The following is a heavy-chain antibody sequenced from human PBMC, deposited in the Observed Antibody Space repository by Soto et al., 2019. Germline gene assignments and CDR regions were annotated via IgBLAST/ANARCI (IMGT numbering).Heavy chain of an antibody. V-gene: IGHV4-59*01. CDR3: ARASLIDVIFRVAFDP. CDR1: GGSISSYY. CDR2: IYYSGST. J-gene: IGHJ5*02. Sequence: PSETLSLTCTVSGGSISSYYWSWIRQPPGKGLEWIGYIYYSGSTNYNPSLKSRVTISVDTSENQFSLKLSSVTAADTAVYYCARASLIDVIFRVAFDPWGQGTLVTVSS. D-gene: IGHD3-3*01.